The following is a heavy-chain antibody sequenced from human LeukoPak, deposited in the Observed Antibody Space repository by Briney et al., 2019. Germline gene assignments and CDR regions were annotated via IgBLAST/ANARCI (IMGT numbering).Heavy chain of an antibody. CDR2: INPNSGGT. Sequence: EASVKVSCKASGYTFTGYYMHWVRQAPGQGLEWMGWINPNSGGTNYAQKFQGRFTMTRDTSISTAYMELSRLRSDYTAVYDCARNLVAAAGRLPDDYWGQGTLVTVSS. V-gene: IGHV1-2*02. CDR3: ARNLVAAAGRLPDDY. J-gene: IGHJ4*02. CDR1: GYTFTGYY. D-gene: IGHD6-13*01.